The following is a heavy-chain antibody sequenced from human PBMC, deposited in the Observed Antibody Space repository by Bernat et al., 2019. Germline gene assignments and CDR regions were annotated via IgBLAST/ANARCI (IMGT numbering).Heavy chain of an antibody. CDR1: GCAVSHNH. Sequence: VGGVGAGGDVGQPGGALGLSCAASGCAVSHNHMSWVRQAPGRGLDFISVIENHGSTFHADSVRGRFTISRDNSKNTLYLQMNNLRAADTAMYYCTGYGGNAVWGQGTLVTVSS. J-gene: IGHJ4*02. CDR2: IENHGST. V-gene: IGHV3-66*01. CDR3: TGYGGNAV. D-gene: IGHD2-15*01.